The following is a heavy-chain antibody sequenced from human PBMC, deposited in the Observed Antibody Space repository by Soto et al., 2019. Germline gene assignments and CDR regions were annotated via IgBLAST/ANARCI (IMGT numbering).Heavy chain of an antibody. J-gene: IGHJ6*02. CDR2: IIPIFGTA. D-gene: IGHD2-15*01. CDR3: ARGSGGSSYYYYGMDV. V-gene: IGHV1-69*12. Sequence: QVQLVQSGAEVKKPGSSVKVSCKASGGTFSSYAINWVRQAPGQGLEWMGGIIPIFGTANYAQKFQGRVTITADESTSTASMELSSLGSEDTAVYYCARGSGGSSYYYYGMDVWGQGTTVTVSS. CDR1: GGTFSSYA.